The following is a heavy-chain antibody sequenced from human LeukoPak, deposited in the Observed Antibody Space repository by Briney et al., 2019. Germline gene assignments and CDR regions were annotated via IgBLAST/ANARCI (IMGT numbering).Heavy chain of an antibody. CDR3: ARALYGDYYFDY. CDR1: GGSIGSYY. V-gene: IGHV4-59*01. Sequence: SETLSLTCTVSGGSIGSYYWSWLRQPPGKGLEWIGYIYYSGSTNYNPSLKSRVTISVDTSKNQFSLKLSSVTAADTAVYYCARALYGDYYFDYWGQGTLVTVSS. J-gene: IGHJ4*02. CDR2: IYYSGST. D-gene: IGHD4-17*01.